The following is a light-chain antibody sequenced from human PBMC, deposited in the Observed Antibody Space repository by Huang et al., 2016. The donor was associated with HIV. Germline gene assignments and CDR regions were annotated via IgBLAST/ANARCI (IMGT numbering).Light chain of an antibody. Sequence: TQTPLSLSVTPGQPASISCRSGQSLLHSDGKTYLYWFVQKPGRSPQFLISEVARRFLGVPDRFSGSGSGTDFTLIISRVEAEDVGVYYCMQGIQPPLTFGGGTRVEIK. CDR2: EVA. V-gene: IGKV2-29*02. J-gene: IGKJ4*01. CDR1: QSLLHSDGKTY. CDR3: MQGIQPPLT.